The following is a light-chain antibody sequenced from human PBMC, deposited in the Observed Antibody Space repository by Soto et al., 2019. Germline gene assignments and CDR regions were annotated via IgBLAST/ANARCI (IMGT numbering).Light chain of an antibody. J-gene: IGLJ1*01. Sequence: QSVLTQPPSASGSPGQSVTISCTGTSSDVGGYDYVSWYQQHPGKAPKLMIYEVTIRPSGVSDRFSGSKSGNTASLTVSGAQAEDEADYYCSSYTGGNPSYVFGTGTKLTVL. V-gene: IGLV2-8*01. CDR1: SSDVGGYDY. CDR3: SSYTGGNPSYV. CDR2: EVT.